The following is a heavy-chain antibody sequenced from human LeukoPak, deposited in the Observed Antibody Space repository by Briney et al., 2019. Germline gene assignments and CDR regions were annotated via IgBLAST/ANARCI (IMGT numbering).Heavy chain of an antibody. CDR2: VYYSGSS. V-gene: IGHV4-59*01. CDR3: ARGSEEVSTISEAFDI. J-gene: IGHJ3*02. CDR1: GGSMNNFF. D-gene: IGHD5-24*01. Sequence: SETVSLTRIVSGGSMNNFFWTWIRQTPEKRLEWIGCVYYSGSSKYNPLLERRVTISLDTSKNQFSLRLTSVTAADAAIYYCARGSEEVSTISEAFDIWGQGTAVTVSS.